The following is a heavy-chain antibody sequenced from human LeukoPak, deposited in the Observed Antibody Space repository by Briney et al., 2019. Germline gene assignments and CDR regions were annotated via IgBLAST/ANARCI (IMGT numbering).Heavy chain of an antibody. V-gene: IGHV3-21*01. Sequence: KSGGSLRLSCAASGFTFSSYSTNWIRQAPGKGLEWVSSISSSTSYIYYAGSVKGRFTISKDNAKNSLYLQMNSLRAEDTAVYYCARAGGSTVSHSDYWGQGTLVTVSS. J-gene: IGHJ4*02. CDR2: ISSSTSYI. CDR3: ARAGGSTVSHSDY. CDR1: GFTFSSYS. D-gene: IGHD4-17*01.